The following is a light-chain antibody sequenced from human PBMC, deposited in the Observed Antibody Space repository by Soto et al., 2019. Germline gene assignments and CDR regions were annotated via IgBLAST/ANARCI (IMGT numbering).Light chain of an antibody. CDR2: EVS. V-gene: IGLV2-8*01. CDR3: SSYAGSNNQV. Sequence: QSALTQPPSASGSPGQSVTISCTGTSSDVGGYNYVSWYQQHPGRAPKRMIYEVSKRPSGVPDRFSGSKSGNTASLTVSGLQTEDEADYYCSSYAGSNNQVFGTGTKVTVL. J-gene: IGLJ1*01. CDR1: SSDVGGYNY.